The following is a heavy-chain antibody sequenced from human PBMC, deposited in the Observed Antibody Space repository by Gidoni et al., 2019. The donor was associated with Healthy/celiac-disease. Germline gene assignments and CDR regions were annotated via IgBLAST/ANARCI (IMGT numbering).Heavy chain of an antibody. D-gene: IGHD3-22*01. CDR1: GFTFSSYG. V-gene: IGHV3-33*01. CDR3: ARDGYDSSGYYSTFDY. J-gene: IGHJ4*02. Sequence: QVQLVESGGGVVQPGRSLRLSCAASGFTFSSYGMHWVRQAPGKGLEWVAVIWYDGSNKYYADSVKGRFTISRDNSENTLYLQMNSLRAEDTAVYYCARDGYDSSGYYSTFDYWGQGTLVTVSS. CDR2: IWYDGSNK.